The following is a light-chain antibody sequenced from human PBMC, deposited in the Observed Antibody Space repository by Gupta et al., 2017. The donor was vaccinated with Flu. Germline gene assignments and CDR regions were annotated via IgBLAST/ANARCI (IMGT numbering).Light chain of an antibody. CDR2: EDD. CDR1: RGSIATNH. V-gene: IGLV6-57*01. J-gene: IGLJ2*01. Sequence: NFLLPQPHHVSESPGRTVTISCTRSRGSIATNHVQWYQQRPGSSPTTVIYEDDQRPSGVPNPFSCSVASSANSATLTITGLKTEDEADYFCQSYDSVTSDGVFGGGTKLTVL. CDR3: QSYDSVTSDGV.